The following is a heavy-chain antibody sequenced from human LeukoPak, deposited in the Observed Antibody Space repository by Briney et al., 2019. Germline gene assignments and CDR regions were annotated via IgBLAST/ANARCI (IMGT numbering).Heavy chain of an antibody. CDR2: IWYDGSNK. CDR1: GFTFSSYG. J-gene: IGHJ4*02. V-gene: IGHV3-33*06. D-gene: IGHD5-24*01. Sequence: GGSLRLSCAASGFTFSSYGMHWVRQAPGKGLEWVAVIWYDGSNKYYADSVKGRFTISRDNSKNTLYLQMDYLRAEDTAVYYCAKDQTGDGYNSIWGQGTLVTVSS. CDR3: AKDQTGDGYNSI.